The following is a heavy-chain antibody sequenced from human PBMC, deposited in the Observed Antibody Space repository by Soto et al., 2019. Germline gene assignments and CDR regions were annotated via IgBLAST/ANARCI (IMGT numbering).Heavy chain of an antibody. V-gene: IGHV3-21*01. Sequence: GGSLGLSCAASGFTFSSYSMTWVRQAPGKGLEWISSISSSGTYVYSSDSLKGRFTISRDNAKNSLYLQMNSLRAEYTAVYYCARDLVATTPQGDAFDMWGQGTMVTVSS. CDR2: ISSSGTYV. CDR1: GFTFSSYS. D-gene: IGHD5-12*01. J-gene: IGHJ3*02. CDR3: ARDLVATTPQGDAFDM.